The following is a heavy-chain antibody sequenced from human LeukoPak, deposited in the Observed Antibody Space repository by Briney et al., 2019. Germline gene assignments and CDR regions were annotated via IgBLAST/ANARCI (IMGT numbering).Heavy chain of an antibody. Sequence: SETLSLTCTVSGGSISSYYWSWIRQPPGKGLEWIGFIYYSGSTNYNPSLKSRVTISVDTSKNQFSLKLSSVTAADTAVYYCARAADGSGSYGYWGQGTLVTVSS. CDR1: GGSISSYY. CDR3: ARAADGSGSYGY. D-gene: IGHD3-10*01. J-gene: IGHJ4*02. V-gene: IGHV4-59*01. CDR2: IYYSGST.